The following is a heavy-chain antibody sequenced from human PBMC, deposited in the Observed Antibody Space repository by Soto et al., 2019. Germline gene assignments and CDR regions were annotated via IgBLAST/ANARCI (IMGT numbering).Heavy chain of an antibody. Sequence: EVHLLESGGVSVQPGESLRLSCETSGFTFTNCVMTWVRQPPGKRLEWVSVITTNGHTDYADSVKGRFTISRDNSKNTVYLQMNSLRAEDTAIYYCAKGLLNGRWYAADWGQGTLVTVSS. CDR3: AKGLLNGRWYAAD. J-gene: IGHJ4*02. CDR2: ITTNGHT. D-gene: IGHD6-13*01. CDR1: GFTFTNCV. V-gene: IGHV3-23*01.